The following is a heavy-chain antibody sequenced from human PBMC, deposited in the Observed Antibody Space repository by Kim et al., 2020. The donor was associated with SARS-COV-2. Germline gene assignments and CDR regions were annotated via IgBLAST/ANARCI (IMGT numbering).Heavy chain of an antibody. CDR2: A. J-gene: IGHJ4*02. D-gene: IGHD6-13*01. CDR3: ARRNSSSWYD. Sequence: ANYAQKFQGTVTITPDKSTSTAYMELSSLRSEDTAVYYCARRNSSSWYDWGQGTLVTVSS. V-gene: IGHV1-69*02.